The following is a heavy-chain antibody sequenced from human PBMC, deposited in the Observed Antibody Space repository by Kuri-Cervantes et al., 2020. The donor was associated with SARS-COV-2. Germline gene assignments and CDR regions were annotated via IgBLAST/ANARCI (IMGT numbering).Heavy chain of an antibody. J-gene: IGHJ4*02. CDR1: GYTFTSYY. Sequence: ASVKVSCKASGYTFTSYYMHWVRQAPGQGLEWMGIINPSGGSTSYAQKFQGRVTMTRDTSTSTVYMELSSLRSEDTAVYYCARHPVDTAMVTDFDYWGQGTLVTVSS. D-gene: IGHD5-18*01. CDR3: ARHPVDTAMVTDFDY. V-gene: IGHV1-46*01. CDR2: INPSGGST.